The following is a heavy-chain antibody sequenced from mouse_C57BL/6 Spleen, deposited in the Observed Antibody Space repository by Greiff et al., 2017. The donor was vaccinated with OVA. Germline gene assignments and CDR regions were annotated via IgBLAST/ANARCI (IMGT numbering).Heavy chain of an antibody. V-gene: IGHV1-64*01. Sequence: VQLQQPGAELVKPGASVKLSCKASGYTFTSYWMHWVKQRPGQGLEWIGMIHPNSGSTNYNEKFKSKATLTVDKSSSTAYMQLSSLTSEDSAVYYCAREGGYYGYFDVWGTGTTVTVSS. CDR1: GYTFTSYW. D-gene: IGHD2-2*01. CDR2: IHPNSGST. J-gene: IGHJ1*03. CDR3: AREGGYYGYFDV.